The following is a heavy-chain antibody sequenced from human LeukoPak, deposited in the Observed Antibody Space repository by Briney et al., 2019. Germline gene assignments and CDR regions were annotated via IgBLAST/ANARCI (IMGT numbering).Heavy chain of an antibody. CDR3: ARVSAAVGRSFDY. Sequence: ASVKVSCKASGYTFTSYDINWVRQATGQGLEWMGWMNPNSGNTGYAQKFQGRVTMTRNTSISTAYMELCSLRSEDTAVYYCARVSAAVGRSFDYWGQGTLVTVSS. V-gene: IGHV1-8*01. D-gene: IGHD6-13*01. CDR1: GYTFTSYD. J-gene: IGHJ4*02. CDR2: MNPNSGNT.